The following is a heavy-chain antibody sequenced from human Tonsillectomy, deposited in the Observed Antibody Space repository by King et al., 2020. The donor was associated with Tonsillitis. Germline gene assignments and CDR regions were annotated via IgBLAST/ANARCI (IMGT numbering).Heavy chain of an antibody. Sequence: QVQLQESGPGLVKPSETLSLTCTVSGGSISSYYWSWVRQPPGKGLEWIGYIYYSGSNTYNPSLKSRVTISVDTSKNQFSLKVSSVTAADTAVYYCARDSSSSPPFYYYYMDVWGKGTTVTVSS. CDR3: ARDSSSSPPFYYYYMDV. CDR2: IYYSGSN. V-gene: IGHV4-59*01. CDR1: GGSISSYY. J-gene: IGHJ6*03. D-gene: IGHD6-6*01.